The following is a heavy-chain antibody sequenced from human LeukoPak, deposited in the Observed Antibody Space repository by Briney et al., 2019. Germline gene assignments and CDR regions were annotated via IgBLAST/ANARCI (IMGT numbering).Heavy chain of an antibody. Sequence: SQTLSLTCTVSGGSISSGSYYWSWIRQPPGKGLEWIGEINHSGSTNYNPSLKSRVTISVDTSKNQFSLKLSSVTAADTAVYYCARGHSPPYYDFWSGYYCWFDPWGQGTLVTVSS. V-gene: IGHV4-39*07. CDR3: ARGHSPPYYDFWSGYYCWFDP. CDR2: INHSGST. D-gene: IGHD3-3*01. CDR1: GGSISSGSYY. J-gene: IGHJ5*02.